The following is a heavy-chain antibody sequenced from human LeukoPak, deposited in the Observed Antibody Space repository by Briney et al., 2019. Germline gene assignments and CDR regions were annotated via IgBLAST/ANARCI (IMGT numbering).Heavy chain of an antibody. CDR1: GFTFSSYA. CDR2: ISGSGGST. V-gene: IGHV3-23*01. D-gene: IGHD3-10*01. CDR3: AKDLPYGSGSLGLDAFDI. Sequence: GGSLRLSCAASGFTFSSYAMSWARQAPGKGLEWVSAISGSGGSTYYADSVKGRFTISRDNSKNTLYLQMNSLRAEDTAVYYCAKDLPYGSGSLGLDAFDIWGQGTMVTVSS. J-gene: IGHJ3*02.